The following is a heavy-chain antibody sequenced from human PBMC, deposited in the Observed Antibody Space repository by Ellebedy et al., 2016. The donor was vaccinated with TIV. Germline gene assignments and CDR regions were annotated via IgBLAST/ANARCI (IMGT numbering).Heavy chain of an antibody. D-gene: IGHD6-25*01. CDR1: GGSFSGYY. CDR3: ARVHGYPSDY. Sequence: SETLSLXXAVYGGSFSGYYWSWIRQPPGKGLEWIGEINHSGSTNYNPSLKSRVTISVDTSKNQFSLKLSSVTAADTAVYYCARVHGYPSDYWGQGTLVTVSS. CDR2: INHSGST. J-gene: IGHJ4*02. V-gene: IGHV4-34*01.